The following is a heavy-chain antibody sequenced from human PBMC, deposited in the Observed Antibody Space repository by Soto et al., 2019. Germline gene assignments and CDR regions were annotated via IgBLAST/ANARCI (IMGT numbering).Heavy chain of an antibody. CDR3: AREGGRHSGGIDY. D-gene: IGHD1-26*01. CDR2: IIPIFGTA. CDR1: GGTFSSYS. Sequence: QVQLVQSGAEVKKPGSSVKVSCKASGGTFSSYSINWVRQAPGQGLEWMGEIIPIFGTANYAQKFQGRVTITADESTSTAHIELSSLRSEDTAVYYCAREGGRHSGGIDYWGQGTLVTVSS. V-gene: IGHV1-69*01. J-gene: IGHJ4*02.